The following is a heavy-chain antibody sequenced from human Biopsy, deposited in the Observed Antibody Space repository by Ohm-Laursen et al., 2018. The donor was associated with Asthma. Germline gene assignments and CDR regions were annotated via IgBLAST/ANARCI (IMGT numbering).Heavy chain of an antibody. CDR1: GGSISSGDYS. D-gene: IGHD4-17*01. CDR2: ISPSGNT. CDR3: ARDYGDYVWRAFDI. V-gene: IGHV4-30-2*01. J-gene: IGHJ3*02. Sequence: QTLSLTCAVSGGSISSGDYSWSWIRQPPGKGLEWIGFISPSGNTYYSPSLKSRLTISVDRSKNQFSLRLSSVTAADTAMYYCARDYGDYVWRAFDIWGQGTMVTVSS.